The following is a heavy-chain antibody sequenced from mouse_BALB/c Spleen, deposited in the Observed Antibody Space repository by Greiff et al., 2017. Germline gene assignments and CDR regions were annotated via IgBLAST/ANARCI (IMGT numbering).Heavy chain of an antibody. CDR3: ARLYYGSSHPWFAY. CDR2: ISSGGSYT. CDR1: GFTFSSYG. J-gene: IGHJ3*01. D-gene: IGHD1-1*01. V-gene: IGHV5-6*01. Sequence: EVQLVESGGDLVKPGGSLKLSCAASGFTFSSYGMSWVRQTPDKRLEWVATISSGGSYTYYPDSVKGRFTISRDNAKNTLYLQMSSLKSEDTAMYYCARLYYGSSHPWFAYWGQGTLVTVSA.